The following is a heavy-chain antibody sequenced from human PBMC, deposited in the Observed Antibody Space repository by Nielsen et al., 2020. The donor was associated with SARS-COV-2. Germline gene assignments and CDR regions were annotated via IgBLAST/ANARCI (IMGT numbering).Heavy chain of an antibody. V-gene: IGHV1-69*04. J-gene: IGHJ5*02. Sequence: SVKVSCKASGGTFSSYAISWVRQAPGQGLEWMGRTIPILGIANYAQKFQGRVTITADKSTSTAYMELSSLRSEDTAVYYCARGSLENWFDPWGQGTLVTVSS. CDR2: TIPILGIA. CDR3: ARGSLENWFDP. CDR1: GGTFSSYA.